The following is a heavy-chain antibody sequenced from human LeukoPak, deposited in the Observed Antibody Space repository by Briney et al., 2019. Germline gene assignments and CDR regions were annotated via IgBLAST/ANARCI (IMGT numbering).Heavy chain of an antibody. V-gene: IGHV3-9*01. CDR3: ARAYKDRSLAGKKEFFQH. Sequence: GGSLRLSCAASGFTFDNYATNWVRQVPGKGLEWISLISWNSGTIGYADSVKGRFTISRDNANNFLYLQMNSLRAEDTALYYCARAYKDRSLAGKKEFFQHWGQGTLVTVSS. D-gene: IGHD6-19*01. CDR2: ISWNSGTI. J-gene: IGHJ1*01. CDR1: GFTFDNYA.